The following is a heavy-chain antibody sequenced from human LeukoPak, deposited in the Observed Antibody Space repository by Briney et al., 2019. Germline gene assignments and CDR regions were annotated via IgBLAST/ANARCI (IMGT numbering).Heavy chain of an antibody. D-gene: IGHD3-10*01. CDR1: GGSINSGSYY. Sequence: TSETLYLTCTVSGGSINSGSYYYHWIRQPAGKGLEWIGRIYTSGNTIYNPSLKSRVTISIDTFKNQVSLKLTSVTAADTAVYYCATSRFSGGLGRFDPWGQGTLVTVSS. J-gene: IGHJ5*02. CDR2: IYTSGNT. V-gene: IGHV4-61*02. CDR3: ATSRFSGGLGRFDP.